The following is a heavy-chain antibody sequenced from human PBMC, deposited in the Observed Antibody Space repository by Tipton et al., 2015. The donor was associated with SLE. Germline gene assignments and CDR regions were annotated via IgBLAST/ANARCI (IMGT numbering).Heavy chain of an antibody. D-gene: IGHD6-19*01. CDR3: ARDLAGALFDY. V-gene: IGHV1-18*01. CDR2: ISTYNGDT. CDR1: GYTFSGYG. J-gene: IGHJ4*01. Sequence: QVQLVQSGAEVKKPGASVRVSCKASGYTFSGYGISWVRQAPGQGLEWISTYNGDTKYAQNFQGRVSMIADTSTNTAYMELRRLGSDDTARCYCARDLAGALFDYWGHGTPVTVSS.